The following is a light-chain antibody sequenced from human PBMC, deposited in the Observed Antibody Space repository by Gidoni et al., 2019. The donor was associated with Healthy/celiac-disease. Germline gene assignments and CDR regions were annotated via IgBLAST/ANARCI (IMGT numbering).Light chain of an antibody. J-gene: IGKJ3*01. CDR3: QQYNNWPPAT. V-gene: IGKV3-15*01. CDR1: ESVSSN. Sequence: EIVMTQSPATLSVSPGERATLSCRASESVSSNLAWYQQKPGQAPRLLIYGASTRATGIPASFSGSGSATEFTLPISSLQSEDFAVYYCQQYNNWPPATFGPGTKVDIK. CDR2: GAS.